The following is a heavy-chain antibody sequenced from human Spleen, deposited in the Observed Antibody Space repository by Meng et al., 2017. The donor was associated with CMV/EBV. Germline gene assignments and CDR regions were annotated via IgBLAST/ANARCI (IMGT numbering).Heavy chain of an antibody. J-gene: IGHJ4*02. CDR2: ISSSGRNI. CDR1: GFTFSDYY. CDR3: ARSYYDFWSGYPIDY. V-gene: IGHV3-11*04. D-gene: IGHD3-3*01. Sequence: GGSLRLSCAASGFTFSDYYMSWIRQAPGKGLEWVTYISSSGRNIYYADSVKGRFTISRDNAKNSLFLQMNSLRAEDTAVYYCARSYYDFWSGYPIDYWGQGTLVTVSS.